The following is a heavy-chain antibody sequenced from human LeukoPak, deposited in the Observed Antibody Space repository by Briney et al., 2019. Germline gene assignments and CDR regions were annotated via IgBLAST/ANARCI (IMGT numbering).Heavy chain of an antibody. Sequence: GGSLRLSCAASGFTFSSYGMSWVRQAPGKGLEWVSAISGSGGSTYYADSVKGRFTISRDNSKNTLYLQMNSLRAEDTAVYYCAKGFVVVVSATQSSWFDPWGQGTLVTVSS. D-gene: IGHD2-15*01. J-gene: IGHJ5*02. CDR3: AKGFVVVVSATQSSWFDP. CDR1: GFTFSSYG. CDR2: ISGSGGST. V-gene: IGHV3-23*01.